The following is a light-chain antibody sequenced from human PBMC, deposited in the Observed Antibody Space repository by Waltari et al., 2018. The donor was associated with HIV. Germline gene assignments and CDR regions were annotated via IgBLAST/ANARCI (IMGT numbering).Light chain of an antibody. CDR3: QQYGSYPPT. Sequence: DVQMTQSPLSLSASVGDRVTITCRASQHIRNYLAWFQQKAGKAPKSLIYDTFTLQSGVPSRFSGSGSGTDFTLTISSLQAEDFGTYYCQQYGSYPPTFGQGTKVEI. V-gene: IGKV1-16*01. CDR2: DTF. CDR1: QHIRNY. J-gene: IGKJ1*01.